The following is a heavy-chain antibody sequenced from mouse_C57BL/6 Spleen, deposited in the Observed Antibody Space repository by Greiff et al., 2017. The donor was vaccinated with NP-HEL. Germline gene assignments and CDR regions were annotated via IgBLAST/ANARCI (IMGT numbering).Heavy chain of an antibody. V-gene: IGHV1-7*01. CDR1: GYTFTSYW. CDR3: ARDSSGYLPWFAY. CDR2: INPSSGYT. J-gene: IGHJ3*01. D-gene: IGHD3-2*02. Sequence: QVHVKQSGAELAKPGASVKLSCKASGYTFTSYWMHWVKQRPGQGLEWIGYINPSSGYTKYNQKFKDKATLTADKSSSKAYMQLSSLTYEDSAVYYCARDSSGYLPWFAYWGQGTLVTVSA.